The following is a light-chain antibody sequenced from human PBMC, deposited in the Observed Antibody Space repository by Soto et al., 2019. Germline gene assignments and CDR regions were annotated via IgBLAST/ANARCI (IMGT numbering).Light chain of an antibody. Sequence: DIQMTQSPSTLSASVGDRVTSTCRASQSINSWLAWYQQKPGKAPKLLIYDASSLESGVPSRLSGSGSATEFTLTISSLQPDDFATYYCQQYNNYPWSFGQGTKVDIK. CDR1: QSINSW. V-gene: IGKV1-5*01. J-gene: IGKJ1*01. CDR2: DAS. CDR3: QQYNNYPWS.